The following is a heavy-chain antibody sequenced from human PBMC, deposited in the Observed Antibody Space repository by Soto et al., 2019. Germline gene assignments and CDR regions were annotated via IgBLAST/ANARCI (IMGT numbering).Heavy chain of an antibody. CDR3: ARHKTSGGGSYSFEN. CDR2: FYYTGNT. Sequence: SETLSLTCTVSGDSISSGPYYWGWIRQPPGKGLEWIGSFYYTGNTYYNPSLKSRVTLSVGASKSQFSLKLSSVTAADTAFFYCARHKTSGGGSYSFENWGQGTLVTVSS. CDR1: GDSISSGPYY. J-gene: IGHJ4*02. D-gene: IGHD4-4*01. V-gene: IGHV4-39*01.